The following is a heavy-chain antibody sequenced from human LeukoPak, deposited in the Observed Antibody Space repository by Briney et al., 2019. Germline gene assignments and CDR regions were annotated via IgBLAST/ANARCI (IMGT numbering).Heavy chain of an antibody. Sequence: GASVKVSCKASGGTFSSYAISWVRQAPGQGLKWMGWISAHNGDTNYAQKFQGRVSMTTDTSTSTGYMELRSLTSDDTAVYYCARDLKRTVGATTTSDYWGQGTLVTVSS. CDR3: ARDLKRTVGATTTSDY. D-gene: IGHD1-26*01. CDR1: GGTFSSYA. V-gene: IGHV1-18*01. CDR2: ISAHNGDT. J-gene: IGHJ4*02.